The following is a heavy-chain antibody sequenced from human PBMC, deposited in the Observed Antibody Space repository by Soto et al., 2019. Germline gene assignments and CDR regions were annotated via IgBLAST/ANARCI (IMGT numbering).Heavy chain of an antibody. V-gene: IGHV3-30-3*01. J-gene: IGHJ4*02. Sequence: GGSLRLSCAASGFTFSSYARHWVRKTPGKGLEWVAVISYDGSNKYYADSVKGRFTISRDNSKNTLYLQMNSLRAEDTAVYYCARGTYYYGSGSYYPYWGQGTLVTVSS. CDR1: GFTFSSYA. CDR3: ARGTYYYGSGSYYPY. CDR2: ISYDGSNK. D-gene: IGHD3-10*01.